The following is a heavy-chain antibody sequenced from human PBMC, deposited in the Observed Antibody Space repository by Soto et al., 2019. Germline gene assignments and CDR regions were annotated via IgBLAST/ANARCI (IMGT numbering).Heavy chain of an antibody. Sequence: QVQLVQSGAEVKKPGSSVKVSCKASGGTFSSYTISWVRQAPGQGLEWMGRIIPILGIANYAQKFQGRVTITADKSTSTAYMELSSLRSEATAVYYCAVNDYGAYSSHDYWGQGTLVTVSS. CDR3: AVNDYGAYSSHDY. J-gene: IGHJ4*02. CDR1: GGTFSSYT. CDR2: IIPILGIA. D-gene: IGHD4-17*01. V-gene: IGHV1-69*02.